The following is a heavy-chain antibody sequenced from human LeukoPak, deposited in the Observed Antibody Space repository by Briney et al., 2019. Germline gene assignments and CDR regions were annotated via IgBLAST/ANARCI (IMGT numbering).Heavy chain of an antibody. J-gene: IGHJ4*02. CDR3: ARRERQSGNYYYFDY. Sequence: GGSLRLSCAASGFTFSSSAMSWVRQVPGKGLEWVSGISASGGSTYYADSVRGRFTISRDNSKNTLYVQMNSLRDEDTAVYYCARRERQSGNYYYFDYWGQGTLVTVSS. V-gene: IGHV3-23*01. CDR1: GFTFSSSA. D-gene: IGHD1-26*01. CDR2: ISASGGST.